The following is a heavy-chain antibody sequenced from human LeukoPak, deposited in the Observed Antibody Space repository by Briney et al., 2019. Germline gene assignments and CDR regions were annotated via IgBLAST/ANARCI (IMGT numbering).Heavy chain of an antibody. D-gene: IGHD1-7*01. CDR3: ASLANWNYVY. CDR1: GGSISSYS. J-gene: IGHJ4*02. Sequence: SETLSLTCAVSGGSISSYSWSWIRQPPGKGLEWIGYIYYSGSTNYNPSLKSRVTMSVDTFKNQFSLKLNSVTAADTAVYYCASLANWNYVYWGQGTLVTVSS. V-gene: IGHV4-59*01. CDR2: IYYSGST.